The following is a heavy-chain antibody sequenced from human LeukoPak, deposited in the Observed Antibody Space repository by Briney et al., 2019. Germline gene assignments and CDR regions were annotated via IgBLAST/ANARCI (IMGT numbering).Heavy chain of an antibody. CDR2: IYYRGST. V-gene: IGHV4-59*11. Sequence: SETLSLTCTVSGGSISGLYWSWIRQPPGKGLEWIGYIYYRGSTTYNPSLKSRVTMSVDTSKNQFSLQLSSVTAADTAVYYCARRFPGYYYYMDVWGKGTTVTVSS. D-gene: IGHD2-21*01. J-gene: IGHJ6*03. CDR1: GGSISGLY. CDR3: ARRFPGYYYYMDV.